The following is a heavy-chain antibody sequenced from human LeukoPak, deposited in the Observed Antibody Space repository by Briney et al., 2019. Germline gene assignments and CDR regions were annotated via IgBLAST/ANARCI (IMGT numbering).Heavy chain of an antibody. CDR3: ARGPQTLSRYDSSTGYYNPPFDY. J-gene: IGHJ4*02. D-gene: IGHD3-9*01. CDR2: INHSGST. CDR1: GGSFSGYY. Sequence: PSETLSLTCAVYGGSFSGYYWSWIRQPPGKGLEWIGEINHSGSTNYNPSLKSRVTISVDTSKNQFSLKLSSVTAADTAIYYCARGPQTLSRYDSSTGYYNPPFDYWGRGIVVTVSS. V-gene: IGHV4-34*01.